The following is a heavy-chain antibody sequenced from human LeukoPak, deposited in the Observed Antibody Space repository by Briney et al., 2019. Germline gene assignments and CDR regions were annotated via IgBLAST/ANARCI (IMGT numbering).Heavy chain of an antibody. J-gene: IGHJ4*02. Sequence: SETLSLTCTVSGGSISSSSYYWGWIRQPPGKGLEWIGSIYYSGSTYYNPSLKSRVTISVDTSKNQFSLKLSSVTTADTAVYYCARLIQGSSDNFDYWGQGTLVTVSS. CDR2: IYYSGST. CDR3: ARLIQGSSDNFDY. D-gene: IGHD6-6*01. CDR1: GGSISSSSYY. V-gene: IGHV4-39*01.